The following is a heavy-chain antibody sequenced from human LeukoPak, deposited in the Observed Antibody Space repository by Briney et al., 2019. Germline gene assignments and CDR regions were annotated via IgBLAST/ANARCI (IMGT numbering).Heavy chain of an antibody. V-gene: IGHV3-23*01. Sequence: GGSLRLSCAASGFTFSSYGTSWVRQAPGKGLEWVSAISGSGGSTYYADSVKGRFTISRDNSKNTLYLQMNSLRAEDTAVYYCAKDGGYSGYEYFDYWGQGTLVTVSS. CDR1: GFTFSSYG. J-gene: IGHJ4*02. D-gene: IGHD5-12*01. CDR2: ISGSGGST. CDR3: AKDGGYSGYEYFDY.